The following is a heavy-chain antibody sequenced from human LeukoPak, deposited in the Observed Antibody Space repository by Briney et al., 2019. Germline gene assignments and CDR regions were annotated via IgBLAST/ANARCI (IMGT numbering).Heavy chain of an antibody. CDR2: ISSSSSYI. CDR3: ARVGRPMWGLDY. V-gene: IGHV3-21*01. D-gene: IGHD3-10*02. CDR1: GFTFSSYS. J-gene: IGHJ4*02. Sequence: GGSLRLSCAASGFTFSSYSMNWVRQAPGKGLEWVSSISSSSSYIYYADSVKGRFTISRDNAKNSLYLQMNSLRAEDTAVYYCARVGRPMWGLDYWGQGTLVTVSS.